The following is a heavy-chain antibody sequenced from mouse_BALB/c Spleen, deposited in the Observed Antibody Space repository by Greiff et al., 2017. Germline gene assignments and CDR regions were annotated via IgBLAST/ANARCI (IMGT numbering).Heavy chain of an antibody. CDR1: GYAFTNYL. Sequence: VQLHQSGAELVRPGTSVKVSCTASGYAFTNYLIEWVKQRPGQGLEWIGVINPGSGGTNYNEKFKGQATLTADKSSSTAYMQLSSLTSDDSAVYFCARETGTKAAWFAYWGQGTLVTVSA. J-gene: IGHJ3*01. CDR2: INPGSGGT. D-gene: IGHD4-1*01. V-gene: IGHV1-54*01. CDR3: ARETGTKAAWFAY.